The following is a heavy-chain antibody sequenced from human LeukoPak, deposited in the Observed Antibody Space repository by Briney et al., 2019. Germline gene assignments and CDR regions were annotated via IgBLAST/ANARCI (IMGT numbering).Heavy chain of an antibody. Sequence: SETLSLTCTVSGGSISSYYWSWIRQPPGKGLEWIGYIYYSGNTNYNPSLKTRVTISVDTSKNQLSLNLSSVTAADTAVYYCARETKLMGYSSGLGFNYWGQGTLVTVSS. CDR3: ARETKLMGYSSGLGFNY. D-gene: IGHD6-19*01. J-gene: IGHJ4*02. CDR2: IYYSGNT. CDR1: GGSISSYY. V-gene: IGHV4-59*01.